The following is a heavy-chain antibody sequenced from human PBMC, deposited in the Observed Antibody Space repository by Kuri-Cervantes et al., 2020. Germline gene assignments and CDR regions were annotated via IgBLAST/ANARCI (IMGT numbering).Heavy chain of an antibody. J-gene: IGHJ6*02. CDR1: GFTFSSYG. Sequence: GGSLRLSCAASGFTFSSYGMHWVRQAPGKGLEWVAAISYDGSNKYYADSVKGRFTISRDNSKNTLYLQMNSLRAEDTAVYYCARVGSVGMDVWGQGTTVTVSS. D-gene: IGHD6-6*01. CDR3: ARVGSVGMDV. CDR2: ISYDGSNK. V-gene: IGHV3-30*03.